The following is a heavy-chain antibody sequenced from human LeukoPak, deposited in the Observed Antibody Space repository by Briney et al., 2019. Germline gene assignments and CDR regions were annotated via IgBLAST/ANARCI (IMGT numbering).Heavy chain of an antibody. D-gene: IGHD1-7*01. CDR1: GFTVSDNY. V-gene: IGHV3-66*02. CDR2: IYSAGAT. J-gene: IGHJ4*02. Sequence: PGGSLRLSCAASGFTVSDNYMTWVRQAPGKGLEWVSSIYSAGATHYAESVKGRFTISRDNSKNTIYLQTDSLRAEDTAIYYCARDYWWNYDYWGQGTLVTVSS. CDR3: ARDYWWNYDY.